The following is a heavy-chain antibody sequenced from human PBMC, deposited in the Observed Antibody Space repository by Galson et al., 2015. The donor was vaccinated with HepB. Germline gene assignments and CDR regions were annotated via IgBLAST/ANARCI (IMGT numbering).Heavy chain of an antibody. J-gene: IGHJ4*02. CDR1: GFTFSSYA. CDR3: ARGIRYCTLPRCYLFEN. Sequence: SLRLSCAASGFTFSSYAMTWVRQAPGRGLEWVATINKDGSDKYYVDSVKDRFTFSRDNAKNSLFLQMNNLRPEDTAVYFCARGIRYCTLPRCYLFENWGQGTLVTVSS. V-gene: IGHV3-7*04. D-gene: IGHD2-8*01. CDR2: INKDGSDK.